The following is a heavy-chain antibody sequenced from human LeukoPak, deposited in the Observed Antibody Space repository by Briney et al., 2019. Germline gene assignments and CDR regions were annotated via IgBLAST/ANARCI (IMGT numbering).Heavy chain of an antibody. CDR3: ARQSFQGIVVVPAASDC. CDR1: GFTFSSYS. D-gene: IGHD2-2*01. Sequence: GGSLRLSCADSGFTFSSYSMNWVRQAPGKGLEWVSYISSSSSTIYYADSVKGRFTISRDNAKNSLYLQMNSLRAEDAAVYYCARQSFQGIVVVPAASDCWGQGTLVTVSS. J-gene: IGHJ4*02. V-gene: IGHV3-48*01. CDR2: ISSSSSTI.